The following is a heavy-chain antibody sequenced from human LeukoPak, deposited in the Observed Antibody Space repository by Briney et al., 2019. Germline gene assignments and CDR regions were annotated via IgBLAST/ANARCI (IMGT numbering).Heavy chain of an antibody. V-gene: IGHV4-4*07. CDR3: ARYGCGGDCYLDY. D-gene: IGHD2-21*02. CDR1: GGSISSYY. J-gene: IGHJ4*02. Sequence: SSETLSLTCTVSGGSISSYYWSWIRQPAGKGLEWIGRIYTSGSTNYNPSLKSRVTISVDKSKNQFSLKLSPVTAADTAVYYCARYGCGGDCYLDYWGQGTLVTVSS. CDR2: IYTSGST.